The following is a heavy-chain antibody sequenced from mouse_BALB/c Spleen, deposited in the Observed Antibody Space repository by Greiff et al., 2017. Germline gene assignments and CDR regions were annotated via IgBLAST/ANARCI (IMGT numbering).Heavy chain of an antibody. CDR2: ISSGSSTI. V-gene: IGHV5-17*02. Sequence: DVKLVESGGGLVQPGGSRKLSCAASGFTFSSFGMHWVRQAPEKGLEWVAYISSGSSTIYYADTVKGRFTISRDSPKNTLFLQMTSLRSEDTAMYYCARTGYAMDYWGQGTSVTVSS. CDR3: ARTGYAMDY. J-gene: IGHJ4*01. CDR1: GFTFSSFG.